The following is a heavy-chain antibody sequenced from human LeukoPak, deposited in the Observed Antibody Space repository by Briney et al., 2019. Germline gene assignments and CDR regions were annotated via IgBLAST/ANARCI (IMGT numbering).Heavy chain of an antibody. V-gene: IGHV5-51*01. J-gene: IGHJ5*02. D-gene: IGHD3-22*01. Sequence: GESLKISCKGSGYSFTSYWLGWVRQMPGKGLEWMGTIYPGDSHTTYSPSFQGRVTISADKSVSTAYLQWSSLQASDTAMYYCAVGSSGAFDPWGQGTLVTVSS. CDR3: AVGSSGAFDP. CDR1: GYSFTSYW. CDR2: IYPGDSHT.